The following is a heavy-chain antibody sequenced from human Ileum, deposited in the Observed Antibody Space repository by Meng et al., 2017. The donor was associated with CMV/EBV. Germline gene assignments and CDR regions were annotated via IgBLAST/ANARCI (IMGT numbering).Heavy chain of an antibody. V-gene: IGHV1-2*02. J-gene: IGHJ4*02. CDR1: GYTFTAFY. CDR2: IHPNTGDT. CDR3: VRNLIRGWGYDM. Sequence: QVQLVQSGAEVEKPGASVKVSCNASGYTFTAFYIHWVRQTPVQGLEWMGWIHPNTGDTKYAQKFWGRFTMTRATSINTAYMELNSLTSDDTAVYYCVRNLIRGWGYDMWGQGTLVTVSS. D-gene: IGHD6-19*01.